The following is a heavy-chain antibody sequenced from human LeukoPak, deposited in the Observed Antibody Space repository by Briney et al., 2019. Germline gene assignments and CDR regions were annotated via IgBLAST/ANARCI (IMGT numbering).Heavy chain of an antibody. Sequence: HSGGSLRLSCAASGFTFSSYGVHWVRQAPGKGLEWVAFIRYDGSNKYYADSVKGRFTISRDNSKNTLYLQMNSLRAEDTAVYYCAKDFAVCGSSCPPFDYWGQGTLVTVSS. CDR2: IRYDGSNK. CDR3: AKDFAVCGSSCPPFDY. D-gene: IGHD6-13*01. V-gene: IGHV3-30*02. CDR1: GFTFSSYG. J-gene: IGHJ4*02.